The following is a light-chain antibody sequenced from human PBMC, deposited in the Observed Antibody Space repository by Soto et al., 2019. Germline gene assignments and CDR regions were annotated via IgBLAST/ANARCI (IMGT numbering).Light chain of an antibody. Sequence: DIQMTQSPSSLSASVGDRVTITCRASQGISNYLAWYQQKPGKVPTLLIYAASTLHSGVPSRFSGSGSGTDFTLTISSLQPEDVASYYCQTYCSALTFGGGTKVEIK. CDR1: QGISNY. CDR3: QTYCSALT. CDR2: AAS. V-gene: IGKV1-27*01. J-gene: IGKJ4*01.